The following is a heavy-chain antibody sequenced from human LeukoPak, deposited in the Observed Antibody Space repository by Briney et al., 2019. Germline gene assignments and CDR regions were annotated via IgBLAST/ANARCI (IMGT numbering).Heavy chain of an antibody. Sequence: GGSLRLSCAASGFTFSSYAMSWVRQAPGKGLEWVSAISGSGGSTYYADSVKGRFTISRDNSKNTLYLQMNSLRAEDTAVYYCARDTAVAGTEVSGSYPRYWGQGTLVTVSS. V-gene: IGHV3-23*01. J-gene: IGHJ4*02. CDR3: ARDTAVAGTEVSGSYPRY. D-gene: IGHD6-19*01. CDR1: GFTFSSYA. CDR2: ISGSGGST.